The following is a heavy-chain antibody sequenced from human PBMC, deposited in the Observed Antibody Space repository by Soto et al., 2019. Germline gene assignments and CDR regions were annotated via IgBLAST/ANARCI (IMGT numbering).Heavy chain of an antibody. Sequence: QVQLVQSGPEVKMPGASVKVSCKTSGYHFTAYGLAWLRQAPGQRPEWMGWVSTNNADTNYAEKFQGRVTMTTDKSTTTTYMELRSRRSDDTAVYYCARELNTDSSAYYSFAHWGQGTLVTVSS. V-gene: IGHV1-18*01. CDR3: ARELNTDSSAYYSFAH. D-gene: IGHD3-22*01. CDR1: GYHFTAYG. CDR2: VSTNNADT. J-gene: IGHJ4*02.